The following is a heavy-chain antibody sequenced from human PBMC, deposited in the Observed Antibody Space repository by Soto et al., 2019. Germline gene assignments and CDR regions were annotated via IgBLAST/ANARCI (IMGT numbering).Heavy chain of an antibody. CDR3: ARSSSGYYDNWFDP. J-gene: IGHJ5*02. D-gene: IGHD3-22*01. CDR1: GGSISSGGYY. V-gene: IGHV4-31*03. Sequence: LSLTCTVSGGSISSGGYYWSWIRQHPGKGLEWIGYIYYSGSTYYNPSLKSRVTISVDTSKNQFSLKLSSVTAADTAVYYCARSSSGYYDNWFDPWGRGTLVTVSS. CDR2: IYYSGST.